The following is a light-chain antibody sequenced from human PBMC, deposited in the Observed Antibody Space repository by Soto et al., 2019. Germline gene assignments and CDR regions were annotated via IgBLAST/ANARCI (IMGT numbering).Light chain of an antibody. V-gene: IGLV1-40*01. CDR3: QSYDSSLSRV. CDR1: SSIIGAGYD. J-gene: IGLJ2*01. Sequence: QSVLTQSPSVSGAPGQRVTISCTGSSSIIGAGYDVHWYQQLPGTAPKLLIYGNSNRPSGVPDRFSGSKSGTSASLAITGLQAEDEADYYCQSYDSSLSRVFGGGTKLTVL. CDR2: GNS.